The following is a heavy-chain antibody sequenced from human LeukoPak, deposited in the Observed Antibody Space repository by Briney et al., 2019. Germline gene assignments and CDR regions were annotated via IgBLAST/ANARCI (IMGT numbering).Heavy chain of an antibody. CDR1: GGSHRCTIV. D-gene: IGHD5-12*01. V-gene: IGHV4-4*02. Sequence: SETLPLIYCLSGGSHRCTIVLGWVRQPPGQGLEWIGEISLTGLTHYNPSLESRVTVSLDKSRNQLSLNLTSVTAADTAVYYCSRENIALSPFSSWGQGHRVTVLS. CDR3: SRENIALSPFSS. CDR2: ISLTGLT. J-gene: IGHJ4*02.